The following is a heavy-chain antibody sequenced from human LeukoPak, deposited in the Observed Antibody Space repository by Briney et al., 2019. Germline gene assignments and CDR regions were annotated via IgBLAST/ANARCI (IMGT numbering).Heavy chain of an antibody. D-gene: IGHD1-14*01. CDR3: AREMPRTYYFDY. CDR1: GYTFTNYY. CDR2: INPSGGST. V-gene: IGHV1-46*01. Sequence: ASVKVSCKASGYTFTNYYIHLVRQAPGQGLEWMGNINPSGGSTTYAQRFQDRVLMTGDTSTSSVYVELSSLRSEDTAIYYCAREMPRTYYFDYWGQGTLVTAPS. J-gene: IGHJ4*02.